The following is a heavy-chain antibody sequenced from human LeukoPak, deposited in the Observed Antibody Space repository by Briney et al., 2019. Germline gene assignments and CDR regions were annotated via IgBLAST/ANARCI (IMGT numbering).Heavy chain of an antibody. J-gene: IGHJ3*02. V-gene: IGHV2-5*01. CDR2: IYWNDDK. D-gene: IGHD2-21*01. CDR1: EFSLSTSGVA. CDR3: AHRGGGESAFDI. Sequence: SGPTLVNPTQTLTLTCTFSEFSLSTSGVAVGWIRQPPGKALEWLALIYWNDDKRYSPILKSRLTVTKDSSKNQVVLTMTNMDLGDTATYYCAHRGGGESAFDIWGQGTMVTVSS.